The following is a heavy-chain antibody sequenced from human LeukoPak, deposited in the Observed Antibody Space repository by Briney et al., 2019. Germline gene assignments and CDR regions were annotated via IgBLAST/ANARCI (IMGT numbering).Heavy chain of an antibody. J-gene: IGHJ4*02. Sequence: PSETLSLTRTVSGGSISSSSYYWGWIRQPPGKGLEWIGSIYYSGSTYYNPSLKSRVTISVDTSKNQFSLKLSSVTAADTAVYYCARLGTHFDYWGQGTLVTVSS. V-gene: IGHV4-39*01. CDR3: ARLGTHFDY. CDR1: GGSISSSSYY. D-gene: IGHD6-13*01. CDR2: IYYSGST.